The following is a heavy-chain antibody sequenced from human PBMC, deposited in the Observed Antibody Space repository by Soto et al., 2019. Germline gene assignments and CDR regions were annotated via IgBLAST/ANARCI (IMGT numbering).Heavy chain of an antibody. CDR1: GFTFSSYA. J-gene: IGHJ6*02. CDR3: ARVAHLYSSSSGGMDV. V-gene: IGHV3-23*01. Sequence: EVQLLESGGGLVHPGGSQGLSCAASGFTFSSYAMSWVRQAPGKGLEWVSAISDNGGTSYYADSVKGRFTISRDNAKNSLYLQMNSLRAEDTAVYYCARVAHLYSSSSGGMDVWGQGTTVTVSS. D-gene: IGHD6-6*01. CDR2: ISDNGGTS.